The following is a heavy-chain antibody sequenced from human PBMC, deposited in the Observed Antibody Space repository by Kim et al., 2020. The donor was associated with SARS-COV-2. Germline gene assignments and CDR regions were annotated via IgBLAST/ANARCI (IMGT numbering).Heavy chain of an antibody. CDR1: GGSISSSNW. V-gene: IGHV4-4*02. D-gene: IGHD5-18*01. Sequence: SETLSLTCAVSGGSISSSNWWCWVRQPPGKGLEWIGEIYHSGSTNYNPSLKSRVTISVDKSKNQFSLKLSSVTAADTAVYYCATMSFAEERGYSYGAGVFDTWGQGTLVTVSS. CDR2: IYHSGST. J-gene: IGHJ5*02. CDR3: ATMSFAEERGYSYGAGVFDT.